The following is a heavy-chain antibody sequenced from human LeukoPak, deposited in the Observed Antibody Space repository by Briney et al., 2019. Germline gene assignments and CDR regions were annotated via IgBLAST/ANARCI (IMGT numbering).Heavy chain of an antibody. V-gene: IGHV4-39*01. Sequence: SESLSLTCTVSGGSISSSSYYWGWIRQPPGKGLEWIGSIYYSGSTYYNPSLKSRVTISVDTSKNQFSLKLSSVTAADTAVYYCARLNYYDSSGYPDYWGQGTLVTVSS. J-gene: IGHJ4*02. CDR3: ARLNYYDSSGYPDY. D-gene: IGHD3-22*01. CDR1: GGSISSSSYY. CDR2: IYYSGST.